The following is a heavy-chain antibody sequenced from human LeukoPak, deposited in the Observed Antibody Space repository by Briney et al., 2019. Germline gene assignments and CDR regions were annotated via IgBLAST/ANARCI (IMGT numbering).Heavy chain of an antibody. J-gene: IGHJ4*02. CDR2: LYTAGST. CDR3: ARRGPTTTLEC. V-gene: IGHV3-66*01. D-gene: IGHD1-1*01. Sequence: GGSLPLTFAASGFTVSNYYISWVRQAPGKGLEWVSVLYTAGSTKYADSVKGRFTISRDNSKNTMYLQMSSLRAEDTAVYYCARRGPTTTLECWGRRTLVTVSS. CDR1: GFTVSNYY.